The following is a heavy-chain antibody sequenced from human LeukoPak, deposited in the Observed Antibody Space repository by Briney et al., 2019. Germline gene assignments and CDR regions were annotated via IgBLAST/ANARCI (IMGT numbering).Heavy chain of an antibody. D-gene: IGHD3-10*01. CDR3: ARGDYYGSGSYRGGWYYYYYMDV. Sequence: PGGSLRLSCAASGFTFSSYAMSWVRQAPGKGLEWVSAISGSGGSTYYADSVKGRFTISRDNAKNSLYLQMNSLRAEDTAVYYCARGDYYGSGSYRGGWYYYYYMDVWGKGTTVTVSS. V-gene: IGHV3-23*01. J-gene: IGHJ6*03. CDR1: GFTFSSYA. CDR2: ISGSGGST.